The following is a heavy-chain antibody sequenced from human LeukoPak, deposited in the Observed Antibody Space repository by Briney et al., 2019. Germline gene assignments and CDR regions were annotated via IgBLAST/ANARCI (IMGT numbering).Heavy chain of an antibody. CDR3: ARDWYGGNSPPAFDI. Sequence: SETLSLTCTVSGGSISSSSYYWGWIRQPPGKGLEWIGSIYYSWTTYYNPSLTSRVNISVDTSKHQFSMKLSSVTAADTAVYYCARDWYGGNSPPAFDIWGQGTMVTVSS. J-gene: IGHJ3*02. D-gene: IGHD4-23*01. CDR1: GGSISSSSYY. CDR2: IYYSWTT. V-gene: IGHV4-39*07.